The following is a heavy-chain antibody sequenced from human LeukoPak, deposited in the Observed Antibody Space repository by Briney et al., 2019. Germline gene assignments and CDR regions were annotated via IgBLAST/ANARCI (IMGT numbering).Heavy chain of an antibody. CDR2: MNPNSGNT. Sequence: RASVKVSCKASGYTFTSYGISWVRQATGQGLEWMGWMNPNSGNTGYAQKFQGRVTITRNTSISTAYMELSSLRSEDTAVYYCATRIAVAGTGLWDYWGQGTLVTVSS. V-gene: IGHV1-8*03. CDR3: ATRIAVAGTGLWDY. CDR1: GYTFTSYG. J-gene: IGHJ4*02. D-gene: IGHD6-19*01.